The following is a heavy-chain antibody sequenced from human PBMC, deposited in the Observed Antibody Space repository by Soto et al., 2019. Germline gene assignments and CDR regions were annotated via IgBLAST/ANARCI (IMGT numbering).Heavy chain of an antibody. V-gene: IGHV4-59*01. CDR3: AATYDLWSGYYHYYYGMDV. Sequence: QVQLQESGPGLVKPSETLSLTCTVSGGSISSYYWSWIRQPPGKGLEWIGYIYYSGSTNYNPSLKSRGTISVDTSKNQFSLKLSSVTAADTAVYYCAATYDLWSGYYHYYYGMDVWGQGTTVTVSS. J-gene: IGHJ6*02. CDR2: IYYSGST. CDR1: GGSISSYY. D-gene: IGHD3-3*01.